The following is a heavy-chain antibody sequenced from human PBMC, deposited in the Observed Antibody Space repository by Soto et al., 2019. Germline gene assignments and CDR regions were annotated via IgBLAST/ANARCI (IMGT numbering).Heavy chain of an antibody. J-gene: IGHJ6*02. CDR2: MIPIFGTA. Sequence: GASVKVSCKASGDRFASYYRSWVRHATGQGLEWMGGMIPIFGTANYAQKFQGRVTITADESTSTAYMELSSLRSEDTAVYYCARHDCSSTSCYVHYYYYYGMDVWGQGTTVTVSS. V-gene: IGHV1-69*13. CDR3: ARHDCSSTSCYVHYYYYYGMDV. D-gene: IGHD2-2*01. CDR1: GDRFASYY.